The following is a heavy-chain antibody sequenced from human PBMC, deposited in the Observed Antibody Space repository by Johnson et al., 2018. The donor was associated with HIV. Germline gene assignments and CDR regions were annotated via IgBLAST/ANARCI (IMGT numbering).Heavy chain of an antibody. CDR2: IKQDGSER. Sequence: VQLVDSGGGLVQPGGSLRLSCAASEFSFGNYWMTWVRQAPGKGLEWVANIKQDGSERYYVDSVEGRFAISRDNSKNTLYLQMNSLRAEDTAVYYCAKLSVAADTDAFDIWGQGTMVTVSS. V-gene: IGHV3-7*01. CDR1: EFSFGNYW. D-gene: IGHD6-19*01. J-gene: IGHJ3*02. CDR3: AKLSVAADTDAFDI.